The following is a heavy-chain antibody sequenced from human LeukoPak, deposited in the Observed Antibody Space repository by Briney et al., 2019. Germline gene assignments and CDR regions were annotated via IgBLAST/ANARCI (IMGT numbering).Heavy chain of an antibody. CDR1: GFTFSSYA. D-gene: IGHD5-12*01. V-gene: IGHV3-23*01. Sequence: GGSLRLSCAASGFTFSSYAMSWVRQAPGKGLEWVSAISGSGGSTYYADSVKGRFTISRDNSKNTLYLQMNSLRAEDTAVHYCAKGYSGYDWGGYYFDYWGQGTLVTVSS. J-gene: IGHJ4*02. CDR2: ISGSGGST. CDR3: AKGYSGYDWGGYYFDY.